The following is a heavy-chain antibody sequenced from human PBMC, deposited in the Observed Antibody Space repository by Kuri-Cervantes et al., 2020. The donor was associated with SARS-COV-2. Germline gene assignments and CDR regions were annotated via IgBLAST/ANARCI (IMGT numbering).Heavy chain of an antibody. V-gene: IGHV1-69*06. D-gene: IGHD1-26*01. J-gene: IGHJ6*02. CDR1: GGTFSTHA. CDR3: ARDRGVEARWEGDYYHVMDV. CDR2: VIPMFGTT. Sequence: SVKVSCKASGGTFSTHAINWVRQAPGQGLEWMGTVIPMFGTTHHAQRFQGRLTMTADTSKSIAYMTLSSLRSDDTAVYYCARDRGVEARWEGDYYHVMDVWGPGTTVTVSS.